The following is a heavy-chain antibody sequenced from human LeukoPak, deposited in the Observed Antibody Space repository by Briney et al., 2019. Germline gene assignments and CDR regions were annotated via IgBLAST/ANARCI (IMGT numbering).Heavy chain of an antibody. D-gene: IGHD6-13*01. V-gene: IGHV4-59*01. CDR1: GGSISSYY. CDR2: IYYSGST. Sequence: SETLSLTCTVSGGSISSYYWSWIRQPPGKGLEWIGYIYYSGSTSYSPSLKSRVTISVDTSKNQFSLKLSSVTAADTAVYYCARGAAAGTIDPWGQGTLVTVSS. J-gene: IGHJ5*02. CDR3: ARGAAAGTIDP.